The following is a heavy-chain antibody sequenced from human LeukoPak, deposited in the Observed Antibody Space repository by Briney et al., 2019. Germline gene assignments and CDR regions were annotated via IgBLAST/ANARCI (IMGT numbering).Heavy chain of an antibody. J-gene: IGHJ4*02. CDR3: AKDWAIQLWSPDYFDY. Sequence: GGSLRLSCAASGFPFSSYGMHWVRQAPGKGLEWVAAISNDGNNKFYADSVKGRFTISRDNSKNTLYLQMNSLRAEDTAVYYCAKDWAIQLWSPDYFDYWGQGTLVTVSS. V-gene: IGHV3-30*18. CDR2: ISNDGNNK. D-gene: IGHD5-18*01. CDR1: GFPFSSYG.